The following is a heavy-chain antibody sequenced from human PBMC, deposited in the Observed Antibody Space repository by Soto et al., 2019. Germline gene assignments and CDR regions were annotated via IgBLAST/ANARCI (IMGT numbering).Heavy chain of an antibody. CDR3: ARSDDAFDI. CDR1: GYALTSYY. Sequence: ASVKVSCKGAGYALTSYYMHWVLQAPGQGLEWMGIINPSGGSTSYAQKFQGRVTMTRDTSTSTVYMELSSLRSEDTAVYYCARSDDAFDIWGQGTMVTVSS. CDR2: INPSGGST. V-gene: IGHV1-46*01. J-gene: IGHJ3*02.